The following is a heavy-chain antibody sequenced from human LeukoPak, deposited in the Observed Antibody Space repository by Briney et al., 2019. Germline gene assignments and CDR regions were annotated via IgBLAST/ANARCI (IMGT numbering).Heavy chain of an antibody. Sequence: ASVKVSCKVSGYTLTELSMHWVRQAPGKRLEWMGGFDPEDGETIYAQKFQGRVTMTEDTSTDTAYMELSSLRSEDTAVYYCATMRAYCGGDCQFFDYWGQGTLVTVSS. CDR2: FDPEDGET. CDR1: GYTLTELS. V-gene: IGHV1-24*01. D-gene: IGHD2-21*02. CDR3: ATMRAYCGGDCQFFDY. J-gene: IGHJ4*02.